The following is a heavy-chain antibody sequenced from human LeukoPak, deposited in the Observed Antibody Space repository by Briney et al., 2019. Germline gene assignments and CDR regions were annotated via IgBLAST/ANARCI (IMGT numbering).Heavy chain of an antibody. V-gene: IGHV4-34*01. CDR3: ARSMVEAYFDY. CDR1: GGSFSGYY. Sequence: SETLSLTCAVYGGSFSGYYWSWIRQPPGKGLEWIGEINHSGSTNYNPSLKSRVTISVDASKNQFSLKLSSVTAADTAVYYCARSMVEAYFDYWGQGTLVTVSS. J-gene: IGHJ4*02. CDR2: INHSGST. D-gene: IGHD3-10*01.